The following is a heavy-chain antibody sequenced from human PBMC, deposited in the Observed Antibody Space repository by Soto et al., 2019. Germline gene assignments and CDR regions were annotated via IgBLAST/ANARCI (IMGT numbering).Heavy chain of an antibody. CDR3: ATDQGIY. CDR2: IWYDGSDK. CDR1: GFTFSSYG. D-gene: IGHD3-10*01. V-gene: IGHV3-33*01. J-gene: IGHJ4*02. Sequence: GESLRLSCAASGFTFSSYGMHWVRQAPGKGLEWVAVIWYDGSDKYYADSVKGRFTISRDNSKNTLYLQMNSLRAEDTAIYYCATDQGIYWGQGTLVTVSS.